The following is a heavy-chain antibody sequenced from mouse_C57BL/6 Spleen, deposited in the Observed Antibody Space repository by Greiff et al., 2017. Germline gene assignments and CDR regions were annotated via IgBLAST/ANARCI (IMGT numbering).Heavy chain of an antibody. D-gene: IGHD1-1*01. CDR1: GYAFSSSW. CDR2: IYPGDGDT. J-gene: IGHJ2*01. CDR3: ARSYYYGRGDFDY. V-gene: IGHV1-82*01. Sequence: VKLMESGPELVKPGASVKISCKASGYAFSSSWMNWVKQRPGKGLEWIGRIYPGDGDTNYNGKFKGKATLTADKSSSTAYMQLSSLTSEDSAVYFCARSYYYGRGDFDYWGQGTTLTVSS.